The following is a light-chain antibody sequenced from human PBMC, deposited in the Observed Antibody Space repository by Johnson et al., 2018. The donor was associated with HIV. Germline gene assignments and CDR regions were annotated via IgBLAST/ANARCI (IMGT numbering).Light chain of an antibody. CDR2: ENN. CDR3: GTWDSSLGTGGV. CDR1: NSNIGNNY. J-gene: IGLJ1*01. V-gene: IGLV1-51*02. Sequence: QSVLTQPPSVSAAPGQKVTISCSGSNSNIGNNYVSWYQQLPGTAPKLLIYENNKRPSGIPDRFSGSKSGTSATLGITGLQTGDEADYYCGTWDSSLGTGGVFGTGTKVTVL.